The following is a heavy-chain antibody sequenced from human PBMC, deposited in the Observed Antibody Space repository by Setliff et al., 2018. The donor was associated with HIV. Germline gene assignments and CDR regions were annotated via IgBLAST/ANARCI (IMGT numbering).Heavy chain of an antibody. J-gene: IGHJ4*02. D-gene: IGHD4-17*01. V-gene: IGHV1-46*01. CDR1: GYIFSNYY. Sequence: VASVKVSCKPSGYIFSNYYLHWVRQGPGQGLEWMGLIDPSGAGTSYAQKFEGRVTMTRDTSTDTVYMELSSLKSDDTAVYYCVRRESDYGTKAGFRYWGQGTLVTVSS. CDR3: VRRESDYGTKAGFRY. CDR2: IDPSGAGT.